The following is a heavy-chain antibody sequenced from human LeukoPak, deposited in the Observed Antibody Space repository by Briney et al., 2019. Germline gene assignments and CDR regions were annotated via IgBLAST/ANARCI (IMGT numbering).Heavy chain of an antibody. J-gene: IGHJ2*01. CDR2: FHYSGST. D-gene: IGHD1-14*01. CDR1: GVSISSSSYY. CDR3: ARRGSGASLEYYFDL. V-gene: IGHV4-39*01. Sequence: SETLSLTCTVSGVSISSSSYYWGWIRQPPGKGLEWIGSFHYSGSTYYNPSLKSRVIIPVDTSKNQFSLKLSSVTAADTAVYYCARRGSGASLEYYFDLWGRGTLVTVSS.